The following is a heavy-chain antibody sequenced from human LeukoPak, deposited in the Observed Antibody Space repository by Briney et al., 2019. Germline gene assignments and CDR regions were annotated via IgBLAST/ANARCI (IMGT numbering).Heavy chain of an antibody. J-gene: IGHJ6*04. V-gene: IGHV1-69*13. CDR3: ATGLWFGKYLDV. CDR1: GGTFSSYA. CDR2: IIPIFGTA. Sequence: ASVKVSCKASGGTFSSYAISWVRQAPGQGLEWMGGIIPIFGTANYAQKFQGRVTITADESTSTAYMELSSLRSEDTAVYYCATGLWFGKYLDVWGKGTTVTISS. D-gene: IGHD3-10*01.